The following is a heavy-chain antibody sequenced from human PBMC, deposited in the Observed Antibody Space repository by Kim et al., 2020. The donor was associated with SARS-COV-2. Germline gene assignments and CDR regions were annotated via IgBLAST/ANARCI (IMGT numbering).Heavy chain of an antibody. CDR2: LDPEDGET. V-gene: IGHV1-24*01. CDR3: ATYDSGSRDNWFDP. CDR1: GYTLTELS. D-gene: IGHD1-26*01. Sequence: ASVKVSCKVSGYTLTELSMHWVRQAPGKGLEWMGGLDPEDGETIYAQKFQGRVTMTEDTSTDTAYMELSSLRSEDTAVYYCATYDSGSRDNWFDPWGQGTLVTVSS. J-gene: IGHJ5*02.